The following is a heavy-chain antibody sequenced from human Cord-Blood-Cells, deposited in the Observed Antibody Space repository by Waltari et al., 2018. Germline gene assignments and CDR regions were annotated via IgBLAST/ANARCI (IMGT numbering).Heavy chain of an antibody. CDR2: IIPIFGTE. J-gene: IGHJ3*02. V-gene: IGHV1-69*01. CDR3: ARDEGTGASGDAFDI. CDR1: GGTFRSYA. Sequence: QVQLVQSGAAVKKPGSSVKVSCKASGGTFRSYAISWVLQAPGQGPGWEGGIIPIFGTEKYARKFQGRVTITADESTSTAYMERSSRRSEDTAVYYCARDEGTGASGDAFDIWGQGTMVTVSS. D-gene: IGHD7-27*01.